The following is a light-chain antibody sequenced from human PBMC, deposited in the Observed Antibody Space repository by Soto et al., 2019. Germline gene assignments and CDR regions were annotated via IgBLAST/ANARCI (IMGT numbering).Light chain of an antibody. Sequence: EIVLTQSPATLSLSPGERATLSCRASQSVSSYLAWYQQKPGQAPRLLIYDASNRATGIPARFSGSGSGTDFTLTSWSLEREDFAVYYCRRRRNWPYTFGQGSKLGIK. J-gene: IGKJ2*01. CDR3: RRRRNWPYT. V-gene: IGKV3-11*01. CDR2: DAS. CDR1: QSVSSY.